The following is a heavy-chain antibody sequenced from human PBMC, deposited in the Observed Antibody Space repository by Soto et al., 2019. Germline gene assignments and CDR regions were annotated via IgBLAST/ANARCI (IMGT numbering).Heavy chain of an antibody. J-gene: IGHJ4*02. CDR3: ARDVDSGHLDY. V-gene: IGHV4-59*01. CDR1: GGSISSYY. D-gene: IGHD1-26*01. CDR2: IYYSGST. Sequence: QVQLQESGPGLVKPSETLSLTCTVSGGSISSYYWSWIRQPPGKGLEWIGYIYYSGSTNYNPSLKSRVTISVDTSKNQFSLKLSSVTAADTAVYYCARDVDSGHLDYWGQGTLVTVSS.